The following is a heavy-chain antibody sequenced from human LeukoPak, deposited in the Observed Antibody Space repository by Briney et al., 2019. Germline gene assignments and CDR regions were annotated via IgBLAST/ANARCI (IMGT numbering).Heavy chain of an antibody. V-gene: IGHV3-23*01. CDR1: GFTLSEHA. D-gene: IGHD2-15*01. J-gene: IGHJ4*02. Sequence: GESLRLSCAVSGFTLSEHAMSWVRQAPGEGLEWVSGIIDVGDTYYADSVKGRFTISRDSSKNTLYLQMNSLRAEDTATYYCAKDYCRGGNCPLPFFDSWGQGTLVTVSS. CDR2: IIDVGDT. CDR3: AKDYCRGGNCPLPFFDS.